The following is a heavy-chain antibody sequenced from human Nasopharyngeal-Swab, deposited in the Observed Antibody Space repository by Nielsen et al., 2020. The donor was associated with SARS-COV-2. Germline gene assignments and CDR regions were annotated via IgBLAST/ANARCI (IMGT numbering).Heavy chain of an antibody. D-gene: IGHD6-13*01. CDR1: GYFFTDYY. CDR2: INPYSGDT. Sequence: PSVKFSCKASGYFFTDYYMHWVRQAPGQGLEWMGRINPYSGDTKYAQNFQGRVTVTRDTSINTVYVELSSLTSDDTAVYYCVRDDGDVPGITGSGPPGGFWGQGTLVTVSS. CDR3: VRDDGDVPGITGSGPPGGF. J-gene: IGHJ4*02. V-gene: IGHV1-2*06.